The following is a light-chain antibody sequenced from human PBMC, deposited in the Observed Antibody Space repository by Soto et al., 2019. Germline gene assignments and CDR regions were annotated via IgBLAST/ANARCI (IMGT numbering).Light chain of an antibody. Sequence: EIVMTQSPATLSVSPGERATLSCRASQSVSSNLAWYQQKPGQAPRLLIYGASTRATGIPARFSGSRSGTEFTLTISSLQSEDIAGYYCQQYNNWPRTFGQGTRVEIK. CDR1: QSVSSN. J-gene: IGKJ1*01. V-gene: IGKV3-15*01. CDR3: QQYNNWPRT. CDR2: GAS.